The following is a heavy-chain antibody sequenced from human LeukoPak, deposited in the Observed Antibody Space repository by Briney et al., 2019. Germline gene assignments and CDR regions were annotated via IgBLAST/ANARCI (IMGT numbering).Heavy chain of an antibody. J-gene: IGHJ4*02. CDR2: ISSSSSYI. D-gene: IGHD3-22*01. CDR1: GFTFSSYS. CDR3: ARAYDSSGYYSSVFDY. V-gene: IGHV3-21*01. Sequence: PGGSLRLSCAASGFTFSSYSMNWVRQAPGKGLEWVSPISSSSSYIYYADSVKGRFTISRDNAKNSLYLQMNSLRAEDTAVYYCARAYDSSGYYSSVFDYWGQGTLVTVSS.